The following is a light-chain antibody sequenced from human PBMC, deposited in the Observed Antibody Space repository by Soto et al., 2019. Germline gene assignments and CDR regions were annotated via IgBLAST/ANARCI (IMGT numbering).Light chain of an antibody. J-gene: IGKJ1*01. CDR2: GAS. V-gene: IGKV3-20*01. CDR1: QSVSSSY. Sequence: EIVLTQSPGTLSLSPGERATLSCRASQSVSSSYLAWYQQKPGQAPRLLIYGASSRATGIPDRFSGSGSGTDFTLTISRLEPEDFAGYYCQQYRSSTWTFGQGTKVEIK. CDR3: QQYRSSTWT.